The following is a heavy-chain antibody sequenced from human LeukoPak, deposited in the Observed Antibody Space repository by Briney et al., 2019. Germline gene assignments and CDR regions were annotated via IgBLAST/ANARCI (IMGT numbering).Heavy chain of an antibody. J-gene: IGHJ4*02. Sequence: GSLRLSCAASGFTFSSSWMHWVRQAPGKGLVWVSRINSDGSSTTYADSVKGRFTISRDNAKNTLYLQMNSLRAEDTAVYYCASRIPYDSSSYWGQGTLVTVSS. CDR3: ASRIPYDSSSY. V-gene: IGHV3-74*01. CDR2: INSDGSST. D-gene: IGHD3-22*01. CDR1: GFTFSSSW.